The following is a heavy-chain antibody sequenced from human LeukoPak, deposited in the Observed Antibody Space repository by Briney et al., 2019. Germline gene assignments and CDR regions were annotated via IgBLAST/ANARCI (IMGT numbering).Heavy chain of an antibody. CDR2: IAYSGSA. CDR1: GGSISPYF. Sequence: PSETLSLTCTVSGGSISPYFWSWIRQPPGKGLEWIGFIAYSGSANYNASLKSRVSISVDMSKIQLSLNLTSVTAADTAVYYCARRRLAVAGRNYFDFWGQGTLVTVSS. CDR3: ARRRLAVAGRNYFDF. V-gene: IGHV4-59*01. J-gene: IGHJ4*02. D-gene: IGHD6-19*01.